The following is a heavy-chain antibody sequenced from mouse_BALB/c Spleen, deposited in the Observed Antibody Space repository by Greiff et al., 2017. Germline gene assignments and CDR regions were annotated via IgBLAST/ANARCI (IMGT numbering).Heavy chain of an antibody. D-gene: IGHD1-1*01. Sequence: VKLMESGAELAKPGASVKMSCKASGYTFTSYWMHWVKQRPGQGLEWIGYINPSTGYTEYNQKFKDKATLTADKSSSTAYMQLSSLTSEDSAVYYCARLRDYFDYWGQGTTLTVSS. CDR3: ARLRDYFDY. J-gene: IGHJ2*01. CDR2: INPSTGYT. CDR1: GYTFTSYW. V-gene: IGHV1-7*01.